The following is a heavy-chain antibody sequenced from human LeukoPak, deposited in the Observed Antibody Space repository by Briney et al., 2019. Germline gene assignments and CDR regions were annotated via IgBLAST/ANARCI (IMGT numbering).Heavy chain of an antibody. Sequence: SETLSLTCTVSGGSVTTGYYYWGWIRQPPGKALEWIGSFYYSESTYYNPSLQSRVTISVDTSKTQFSLRLNSVTAADTAVYYCARFYYGSGSYVSNFDYWGQGTLVTVSS. CDR2: FYYSEST. CDR1: GGSVTTGYYY. D-gene: IGHD3-10*01. CDR3: ARFYYGSGSYVSNFDY. V-gene: IGHV4-39*01. J-gene: IGHJ4*02.